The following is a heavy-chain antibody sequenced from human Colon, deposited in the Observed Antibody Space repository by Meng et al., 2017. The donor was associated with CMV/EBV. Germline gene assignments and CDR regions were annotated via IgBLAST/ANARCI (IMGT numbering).Heavy chain of an antibody. Sequence: GESLKISCAASGFSFRNYGMSWVRQAPGKGLEWVSILRGGASYTYRGDSVKGRFTIARDDSKNTLYLRMNSLRAEDTAVHYCAKGGGSVMDVWGQGTTVTVSS. D-gene: IGHD3-16*01. V-gene: IGHV3-23*03. CDR2: LRGGASYT. J-gene: IGHJ6*02. CDR1: GFSFRNYG. CDR3: AKGGGSVMDV.